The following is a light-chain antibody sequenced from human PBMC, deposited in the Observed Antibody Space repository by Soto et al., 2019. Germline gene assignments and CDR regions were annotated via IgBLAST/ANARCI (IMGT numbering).Light chain of an antibody. J-gene: IGKJ1*01. CDR2: GAS. V-gene: IGKV3-15*01. CDR1: QSVSSN. CDR3: QQYNTCPLT. Sequence: EIVMTQSPATMYVSPGLRATLSCRASQSVSSNLPWYQQKPGQAPWLLIYGASSRATGIPARFSGSGSGTEFTLTISRLESEDFAVYCCQQYNTCPLTFGQGTRVDIK.